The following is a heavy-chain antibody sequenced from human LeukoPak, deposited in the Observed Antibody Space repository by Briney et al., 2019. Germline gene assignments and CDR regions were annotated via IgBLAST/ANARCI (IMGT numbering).Heavy chain of an antibody. CDR3: ARGVPTNTDY. V-gene: IGHV4-59*01. J-gene: IGHJ4*02. Sequence: SETLSLTCTVSGGSISSYYWSWIRPPPGKGLEWSGYIYYSGSTNYNPSLKSRATISVDTSKSQFSLKLSSVTAADTAVYYCARGVPTNTDYWGQGTLVTVSS. CDR2: IYYSGST. CDR1: GGSISSYY. D-gene: IGHD2-2*01.